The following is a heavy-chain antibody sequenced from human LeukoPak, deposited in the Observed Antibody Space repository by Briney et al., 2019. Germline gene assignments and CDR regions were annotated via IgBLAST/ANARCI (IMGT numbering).Heavy chain of an antibody. D-gene: IGHD1-7*01. Sequence: NSSETLSLTCTVSGGSISSGSYYWRWIRQPAGKGLEWIGRIYTSGSTNYNPSLKSRVTISVDTSKNQFSLKLSSVTAADTAVYYCARDLDRYNWNSDTFDIWGQGTMVTVSS. CDR1: GGSISSGSYY. CDR2: IYTSGST. CDR3: ARDLDRYNWNSDTFDI. J-gene: IGHJ3*02. V-gene: IGHV4-61*02.